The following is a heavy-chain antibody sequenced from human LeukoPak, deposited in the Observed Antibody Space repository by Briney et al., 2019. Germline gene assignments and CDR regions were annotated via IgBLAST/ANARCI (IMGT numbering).Heavy chain of an antibody. Sequence: PSETLSLTCTVSGGSISSYYWSWLRQPAGKGLEWIGRIYTSGSTGYNPSLRSRVTMSVDTSKNQFSLKLRYVTAADTAVYYCARESSGWNYFDYWGQGILVTVSS. CDR2: IYTSGST. CDR3: ARESSGWNYFDY. D-gene: IGHD6-19*01. V-gene: IGHV4-4*07. J-gene: IGHJ4*02. CDR1: GGSISSYY.